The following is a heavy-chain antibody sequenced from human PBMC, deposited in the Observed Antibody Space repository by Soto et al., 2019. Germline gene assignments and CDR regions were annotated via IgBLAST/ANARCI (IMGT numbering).Heavy chain of an antibody. Sequence: PSETLSLTCTVSGGSISNYYWSWIRQPPGKGLELIGYIYYSGITNYNPSLKSRVTISVDASRNQFSLRLISVTAADTAVYYCARHVHPSSWSYYFDCWGRGSLVTVSS. D-gene: IGHD6-6*01. CDR1: GGSISNYY. CDR3: ARHVHPSSWSYYFDC. CDR2: IYYSGIT. J-gene: IGHJ4*02. V-gene: IGHV4-59*08.